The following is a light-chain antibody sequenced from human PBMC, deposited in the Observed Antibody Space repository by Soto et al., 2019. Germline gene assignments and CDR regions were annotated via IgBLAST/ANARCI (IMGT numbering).Light chain of an antibody. CDR2: EVS. J-gene: IGLJ3*02. Sequence: QSALTQPASVSGSPGQSITISCAGTNSDVGAYNYVSWYQQHPGKAPKLVIYEVSNRPSGVSNRFSGSKSGSTASLTISGLQAEDEADYHCTSYTGTSSPWVFGGGTKVTVL. CDR1: NSDVGAYNY. V-gene: IGLV2-14*01. CDR3: TSYTGTSSPWV.